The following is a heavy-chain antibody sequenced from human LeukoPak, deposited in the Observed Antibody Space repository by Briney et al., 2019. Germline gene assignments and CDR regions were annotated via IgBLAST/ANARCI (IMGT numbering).Heavy chain of an antibody. D-gene: IGHD3-9*01. CDR2: INHSGST. CDR3: ARSYYDILTGWGSYFDY. J-gene: IGHJ4*02. CDR1: GGSSSGYY. Sequence: SETLSLTCAVYGGSSSGYYWSWIRQPPGKGLEWIGEINHSGSTNYNPSLKSRVTISVDTSKNQFSLKLSSVTAADTAVYYCARSYYDILTGWGSYFDYWGQGTLVTVSS. V-gene: IGHV4-34*01.